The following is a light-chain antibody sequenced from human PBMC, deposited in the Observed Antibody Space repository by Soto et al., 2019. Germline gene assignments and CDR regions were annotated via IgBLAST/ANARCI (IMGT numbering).Light chain of an antibody. CDR2: GAS. V-gene: IGKV3-20*01. CDR3: QQYGSSPLT. J-gene: IGKJ4*01. CDR1: QSVSSSY. Sequence: EIVLTQSPGTLSLSPGERATLSCRASQSVSSSYLAWYQQKPGQAPRLLIYGASSRATGIPDRFSGSGSGKDFHLTISRLEPEDFAVYYCQQYGSSPLTFGGGTKVEIK.